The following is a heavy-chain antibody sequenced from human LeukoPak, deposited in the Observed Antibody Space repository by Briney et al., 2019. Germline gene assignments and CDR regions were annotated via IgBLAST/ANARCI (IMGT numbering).Heavy chain of an antibody. CDR2: IYYSGST. V-gene: IGHV4-4*02. D-gene: IGHD5-12*01. CDR3: ARARYSGYERALDY. Sequence: PSGTLSLTCAVSGASISSSHWWSWVRQPPGKGLEWIGYIYYSGSTNYNPSLKSRVTISVDTSKNQFSLKLSSVTAADTAVYYCARARYSGYERALDYWGQGTLVTVSS. J-gene: IGHJ4*02. CDR1: GASISSSHW.